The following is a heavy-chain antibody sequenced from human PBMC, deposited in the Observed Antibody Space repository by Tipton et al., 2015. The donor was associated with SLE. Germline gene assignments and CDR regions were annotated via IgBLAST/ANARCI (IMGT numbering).Heavy chain of an antibody. D-gene: IGHD6-19*01. CDR2: VYSGGGT. Sequence: GSLRLSCAASGFTVNSNYMSWVRQAPGMGLEWVSVVYSGGGTYYADSVKGRFTISRHNSKNTLYLQMNSLRAEDTAVYYCARPSGEDYHYGMDVWGQGTTVTVPS. CDR3: ARPSGEDYHYGMDV. V-gene: IGHV3-53*04. CDR1: GFTVNSNY. J-gene: IGHJ6*02.